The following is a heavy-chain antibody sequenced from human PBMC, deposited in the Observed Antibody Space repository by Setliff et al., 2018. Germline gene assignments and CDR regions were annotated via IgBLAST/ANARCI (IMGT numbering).Heavy chain of an antibody. J-gene: IGHJ4*02. D-gene: IGHD2-21*01. Sequence: LRLSCAASGFTFSSYAMSWVRQAPGKGLEWVSAISGSGVSTYYADSVRGRFTISRDNSKNTLYLQMNSLRAEDTAVYYCTSEYHCGGWGQGTLVTVSS. CDR2: ISGSGVST. CDR1: GFTFSSYA. CDR3: TSEYHCGG. V-gene: IGHV3-23*01.